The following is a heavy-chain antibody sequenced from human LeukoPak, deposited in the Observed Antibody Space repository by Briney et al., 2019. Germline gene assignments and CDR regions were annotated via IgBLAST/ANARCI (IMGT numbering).Heavy chain of an antibody. CDR1: GYSLNELS. J-gene: IGHJ4*02. Sequence: SVKVSCKVSGYSLNELSMHWVRQAPGKGLERMGGFDPEEGETFYARQFQGRLTMTEDTSTDTAYMELRSLRAEDTALYYCAPYPPLGWFGEPPKYSWGQETLVTVSS. V-gene: IGHV1-24*01. CDR2: FDPEEGET. CDR3: APYPPLGWFGEPPKYS. D-gene: IGHD3-10*01.